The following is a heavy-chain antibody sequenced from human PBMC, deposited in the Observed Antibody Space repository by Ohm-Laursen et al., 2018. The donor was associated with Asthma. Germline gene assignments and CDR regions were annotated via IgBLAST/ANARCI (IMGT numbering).Heavy chain of an antibody. D-gene: IGHD6-19*01. CDR2: ISTASSFI. V-gene: IGHV3-21*04. CDR3: AKVKWAGTENDAFDI. Sequence: SLRLSCAASGYSFSLYSIHWIRQAPGKGLQWVASISTASSFIYYADSVRGRFTTSRDNARNSVYLQINSLRAEDTALYYCAKVKWAGTENDAFDIWGQGTMVTVSS. J-gene: IGHJ3*02. CDR1: GYSFSLYS.